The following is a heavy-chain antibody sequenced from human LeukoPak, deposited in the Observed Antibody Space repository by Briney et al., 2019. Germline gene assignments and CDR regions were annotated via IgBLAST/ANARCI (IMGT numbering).Heavy chain of an antibody. CDR2: IWYDGSNK. Sequence: PGRSLRLSCAASAFTFSSFGMHWVRQAPGKGLEWVAVIWYDGSNKYYADSVEGRFTISRDNSKNTLYLQMNSLRAEDTAVYYCASGGSIFGVELVGYFDYWGQGTLVTVSS. V-gene: IGHV3-33*01. CDR3: ASGGSIFGVELVGYFDY. D-gene: IGHD3-3*01. J-gene: IGHJ4*02. CDR1: AFTFSSFG.